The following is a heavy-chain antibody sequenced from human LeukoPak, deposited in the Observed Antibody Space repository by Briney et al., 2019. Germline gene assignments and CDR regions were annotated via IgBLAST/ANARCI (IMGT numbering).Heavy chain of an antibody. Sequence: GGSLRLSCAASGFTFSSYGMHWVRQAPGKGLEWVAFIRYDGGNKYYADSVQGRLTISRDNSKNALWLQMNSLRAEDTAVYYCARDRRTYCASSSCYLPPDYWGQGTLVTVSS. CDR2: IRYDGGNK. V-gene: IGHV3-30*02. CDR3: ARDRRTYCASSSCYLPPDY. CDR1: GFTFSSYG. D-gene: IGHD2-2*01. J-gene: IGHJ4*02.